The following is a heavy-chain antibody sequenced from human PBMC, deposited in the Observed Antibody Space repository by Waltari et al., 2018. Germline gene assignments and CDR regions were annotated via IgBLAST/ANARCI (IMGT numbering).Heavy chain of an antibody. CDR2: IMKDGCYK. V-gene: IGHV3-7*01. Sequence: EVNVVGSGGGLVEPGGSLRLSCAACGFIFNNYWMSWVRQAPGKRPELVADIMKDGCYKVHLESVEGRFTIARDNAEKIVYLQMSSLRVDDTAVYYCVRNRDYHMFDVWGQGTMVTVSS. CDR1: GFIFNNYW. D-gene: IGHD3-10*02. J-gene: IGHJ3*01. CDR3: VRNRDYHMFDV.